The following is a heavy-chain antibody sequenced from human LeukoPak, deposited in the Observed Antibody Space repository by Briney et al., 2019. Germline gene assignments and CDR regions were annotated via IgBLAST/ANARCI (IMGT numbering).Heavy chain of an antibody. CDR1: GGSISSYY. J-gene: IGHJ4*02. Sequence: SETLSLTCTVSGGSISSYYWSWIRQPTGKGLEWIGYIYYSGSTNYNPSLKSRVTISVDTSKNQFSLKLSSVTAADTAVYYCARIGHEDYYFDYWGQGTLVTVSS. CDR3: ARIGHEDYYFDY. CDR2: IYYSGST. V-gene: IGHV4-59*01.